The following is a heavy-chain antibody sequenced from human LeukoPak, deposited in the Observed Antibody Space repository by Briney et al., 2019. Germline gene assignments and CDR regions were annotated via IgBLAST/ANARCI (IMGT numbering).Heavy chain of an antibody. V-gene: IGHV1-69*04. J-gene: IGHJ4*02. D-gene: IGHD6-13*01. CDR2: IIPILGIA. Sequence: SVKVSCKASGGTFSSYAISWVRQAPGQGLEWTGRIIPILGIANYAQKFQGRVTITADKSTSTAYMELSSLRSEDTAVYYCARASPKAAAGDELDYWGQGTLVTVSS. CDR3: ARASPKAAAGDELDY. CDR1: GGTFSSYA.